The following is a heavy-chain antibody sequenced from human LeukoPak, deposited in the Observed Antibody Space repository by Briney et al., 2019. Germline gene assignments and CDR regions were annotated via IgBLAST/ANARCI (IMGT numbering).Heavy chain of an antibody. CDR2: ISYVGSNK. CDR1: GFTFSSYA. Sequence: GGSLRLSCAASGFTFSSYAMHWVRQAPGKGLEWVAVISYVGSNKYYADSVKGRFTISRDNSKNTLYLQMNSLRAEDTAVYYCARDGGEQWLVHYFDYWGQGTLVTVSS. CDR3: ARDGGEQWLVHYFDY. J-gene: IGHJ4*02. V-gene: IGHV3-30*04. D-gene: IGHD6-19*01.